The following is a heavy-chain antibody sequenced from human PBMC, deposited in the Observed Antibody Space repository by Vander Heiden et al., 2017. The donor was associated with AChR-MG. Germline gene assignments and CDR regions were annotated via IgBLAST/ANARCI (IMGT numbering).Heavy chain of an antibody. J-gene: IGHJ4*02. CDR3: AKDPGPTYYYDSSGYYYVV. V-gene: IGHV3-30*18. CDR2: ISYDGSNK. Sequence: QVQLVESGGGVVQPGRSLRLSCAASGFTFSSHGMHWVRQAPGKGLEWVAVISYDGSNKYYADSVKGRFTISRDNSKNTLYLQMNSLRAEDTAVYYCAKDPGPTYYYDSSGYYYVVWGQGTLVTVSS. D-gene: IGHD3-22*01. CDR1: GFTFSSHG.